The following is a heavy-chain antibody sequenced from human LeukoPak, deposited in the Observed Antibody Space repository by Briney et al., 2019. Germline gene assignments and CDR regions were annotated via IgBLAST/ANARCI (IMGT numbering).Heavy chain of an antibody. J-gene: IGHJ4*02. V-gene: IGHV1-46*01. CDR2: INPSGGST. CDR3: ARDQRVDYYDSSGYPDY. D-gene: IGHD3-22*01. Sequence: GASVKVSCKASGYTFTSYYMHWVRQAPGQGLEWMGIINPSGGSTSYAQKFQGRVTMTRDTSTSTVYMELSSLRSEDTAVYYCARDQRVDYYDSSGYPDYWGQGTLVTVSS. CDR1: GYTFTSYY.